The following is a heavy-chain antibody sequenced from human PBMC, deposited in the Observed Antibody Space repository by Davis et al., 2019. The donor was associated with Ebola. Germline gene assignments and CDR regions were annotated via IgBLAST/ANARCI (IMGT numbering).Heavy chain of an antibody. J-gene: IGHJ4*02. CDR1: GFTFSNYG. CDR3: ARDPSRWDQLVTYFDY. CDR2: IWYDGSNK. D-gene: IGHD6-13*01. Sequence: PGGSLRLSCAASGFTFSNYGMHWVRQAPGKGLEWVAVIWYDGSNKYYADSVKGRFTISRDNSKNTLYLQMNSLRAEDTAVYYCARDPSRWDQLVTYFDYWGQGTLVTVSS. V-gene: IGHV3-33*01.